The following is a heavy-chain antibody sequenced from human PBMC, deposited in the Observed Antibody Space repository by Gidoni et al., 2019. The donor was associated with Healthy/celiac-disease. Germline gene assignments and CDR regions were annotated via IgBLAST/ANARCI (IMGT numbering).Heavy chain of an antibody. V-gene: IGHV3-21*01. CDR1: GFPFSSYS. D-gene: IGHD2-2*01. CDR3: ARDADIVVVPAATGGMDV. J-gene: IGHJ6*02. CDR2: ISSSRSYI. Sequence: EVQLVESGGGLVKPGGYLRLSCAASGFPFSSYSMNWVRQAPGKGLECVSSISSSRSYIYYADSVKGRFTISRDNAKNSLYLQMNSLRAEDTAVYYCARDADIVVVPAATGGMDVWGQGTTVTVSS.